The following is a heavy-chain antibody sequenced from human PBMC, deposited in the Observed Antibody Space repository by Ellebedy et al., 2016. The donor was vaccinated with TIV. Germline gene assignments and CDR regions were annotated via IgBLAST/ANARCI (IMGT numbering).Heavy chain of an antibody. J-gene: IGHJ6*02. CDR2: ISAYNGNT. Sequence: ASVKVSXXASGYTFTSYGISWVRQAPGQGLEWMGWISAYNGNTNYAQKLQGRVTMTTDTSTSTAYMELRSLRSDDTAVYYCARAPILHYYYGMDGWGQGTTVTVSS. CDR3: ARAPILHYYYGMDG. CDR1: GYTFTSYG. V-gene: IGHV1-18*04. D-gene: IGHD2-15*01.